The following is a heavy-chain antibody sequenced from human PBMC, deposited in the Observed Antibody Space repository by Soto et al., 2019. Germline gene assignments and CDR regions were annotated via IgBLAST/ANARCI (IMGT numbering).Heavy chain of an antibody. CDR3: AKQRAGYGSGSDTFYFDF. V-gene: IGHV3-30-3*02. CDR2: ISYDGSNK. J-gene: IGHJ4*02. CDR1: GFTFSNYA. Sequence: GGSLRLSCAASGFTFSNYAMHWVRQAPGKGLEWVAFISYDGSNKYYADSVKGRFTISRDNSKNTLYLQMSSPRTEDTAVYYCAKQRAGYGSGSDTFYFDFWGQGTLVTVSS. D-gene: IGHD3-10*01.